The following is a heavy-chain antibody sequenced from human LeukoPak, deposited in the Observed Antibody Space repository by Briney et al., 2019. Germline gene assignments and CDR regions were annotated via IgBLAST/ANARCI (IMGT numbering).Heavy chain of an antibody. D-gene: IGHD3-10*02. CDR1: GGSISSGGYY. Sequence: SQTLSLTCTVSGGSISSGGYYWSWIRQPPGKGLEWIGYIYHSGSTHYNPSLKSRVTISVDRSKNQFSLKLSSVTAADTAVYYCARAMLEAFDIWGQGTMVTVSS. J-gene: IGHJ3*02. CDR2: IYHSGST. V-gene: IGHV4-30-2*01. CDR3: ARAMLEAFDI.